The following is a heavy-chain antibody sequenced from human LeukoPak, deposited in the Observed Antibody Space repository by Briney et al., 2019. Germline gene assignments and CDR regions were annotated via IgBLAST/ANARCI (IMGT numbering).Heavy chain of an antibody. J-gene: IGHJ4*02. CDR2: INYSGGHK. CDR3: AKDDSITLDHFDY. D-gene: IGHD3-10*01. Sequence: SGGSLRLSCVASGFTFKNCAMSWVRQAPGKGLERVSGINYSGGHKYYADSVKGRFTISRDSSKNSLSLQMNSLTTEDTAVYYFAKDDSITLDHFDYWGKGALVTVT. CDR1: GFTFKNCA. V-gene: IGHV3-23*01.